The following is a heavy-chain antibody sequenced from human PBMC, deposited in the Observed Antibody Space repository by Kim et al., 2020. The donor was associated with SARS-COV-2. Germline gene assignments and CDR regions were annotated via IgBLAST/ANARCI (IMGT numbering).Heavy chain of an antibody. CDR3: AKGSGGSYYWNFDR. CDR1: GFTFSNYA. CDR2: ISGTGGST. D-gene: IGHD1-26*01. V-gene: IGHV3-23*01. Sequence: GGSLRLSCAASGFTFSNYAMSWVRQAPGKGLEWVSAISGTGGSTYYADSVKGRFTISRDNSNSTLYLQMNSLRAEDTAVYYCAKGSGGSYYWNFDRWGRGTLVTVSS. J-gene: IGHJ2*01.